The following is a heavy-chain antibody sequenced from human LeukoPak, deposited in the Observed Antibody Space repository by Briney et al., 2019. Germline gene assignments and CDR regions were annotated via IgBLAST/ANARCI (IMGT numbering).Heavy chain of an antibody. J-gene: IGHJ5*02. D-gene: IGHD4-17*01. CDR3: AREGGFRDYGDYFGRWFDP. CDR1: GYTFTGYY. Sequence: ASVKVSCKASGYTFTGYYMHWVRQAPGQGLEWMGWINPNSGGTNYAQKFQGRVTMTRDTSISTAYMELSRLRSDDTAVYYCAREGGFRDYGDYFGRWFDPWGQGTLVTVSS. CDR2: INPNSGGT. V-gene: IGHV1-2*02.